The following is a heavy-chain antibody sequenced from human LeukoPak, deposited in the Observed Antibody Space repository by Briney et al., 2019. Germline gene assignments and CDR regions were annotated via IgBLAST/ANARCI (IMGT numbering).Heavy chain of an antibody. CDR3: AAYDFWSGYYYFDY. CDR2: VNSDGSAT. V-gene: IGHV3-74*01. Sequence: GGSLRLSCAASGFTFSSYWMHWVRQAPGKGLVWVSRVNSDGSATFHADSVKGRFTISRDNAKNTLYLQMNSLRAEDTAVYYCAAYDFWSGYYYFDYWGQGTLVTVSS. J-gene: IGHJ4*02. CDR1: GFTFSSYW. D-gene: IGHD3-3*01.